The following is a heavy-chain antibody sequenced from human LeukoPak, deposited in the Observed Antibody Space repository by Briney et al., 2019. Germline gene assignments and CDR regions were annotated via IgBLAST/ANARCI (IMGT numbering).Heavy chain of an antibody. D-gene: IGHD6-6*01. J-gene: IGHJ5*02. Sequence: ASVKVSCKASGYTFTSYDMNWVRQATGQGLEWMGWMNPNSGNTGYAQKFQGRVTMTRNTSISTAYMELSSLRSEDTAVYYCARATRIAARTRVNWFDPWGQGTLVTVSS. V-gene: IGHV1-8*01. CDR1: GYTFTSYD. CDR3: ARATRIAARTRVNWFDP. CDR2: MNPNSGNT.